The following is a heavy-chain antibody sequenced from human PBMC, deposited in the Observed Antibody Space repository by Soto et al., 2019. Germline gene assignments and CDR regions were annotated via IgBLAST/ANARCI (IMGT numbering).Heavy chain of an antibody. J-gene: IGHJ4*02. Sequence: AGGSLRLSCEASGFTFSSYWMYWVRQAPGKGLVWVSRTNSDGSGTSYAASVEGRFTISRDNAKNTLYLQMSSLIAEDSAVYYCTRDTFGDEDYWGQGIPVTVSS. D-gene: IGHD4-17*01. CDR2: TNSDGSGT. V-gene: IGHV3-74*01. CDR1: GFTFSSYW. CDR3: TRDTFGDEDY.